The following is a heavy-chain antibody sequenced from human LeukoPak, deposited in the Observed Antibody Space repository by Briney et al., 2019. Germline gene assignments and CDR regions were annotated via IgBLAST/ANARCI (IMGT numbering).Heavy chain of an antibody. CDR3: ARDRADYGSGSYFDY. Sequence: GGSLRLSCTVSGFTVSSNSMSWIRQAPGKGLEWVSYISSSGSTIYYADSVKGRFTISRDNSKNTLYLQMNSLRAEDTAVYYCARDRADYGSGSYFDYWGQGTLVTVSS. CDR2: ISSSGSTI. J-gene: IGHJ4*02. CDR1: GFTVSSNS. V-gene: IGHV3-11*04. D-gene: IGHD3-10*01.